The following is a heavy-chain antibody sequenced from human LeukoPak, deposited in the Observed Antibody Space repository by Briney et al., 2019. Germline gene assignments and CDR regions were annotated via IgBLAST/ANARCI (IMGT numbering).Heavy chain of an antibody. J-gene: IGHJ5*02. Sequence: GGSLRLSCAASGFTFSSYAMSWVRQAPGKGLEWVSAISGSGGSTYYADSVKGRFTISRDNSKNTLYLQINSLRAEDTAVYYCANGRRYSGYDLPEGFDPRGHGTLVTVSS. CDR3: ANGRRYSGYDLPEGFDP. V-gene: IGHV3-23*01. D-gene: IGHD5-12*01. CDR2: ISGSGGST. CDR1: GFTFSSYA.